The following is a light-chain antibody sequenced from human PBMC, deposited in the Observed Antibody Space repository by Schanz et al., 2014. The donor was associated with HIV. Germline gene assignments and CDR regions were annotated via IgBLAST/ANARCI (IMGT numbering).Light chain of an antibody. CDR1: QIISTS. CDR2: GAS. Sequence: EPVLTQSPATLSAYPGERVTLSCRTAQIISTSLAWYQQRPGQPPRLLLYGASSRATGIPDRFRGSGSGTDFTLTISRLEPEDFATYYCQHYDISRGTFGGGTRVEIK. J-gene: IGKJ4*01. V-gene: IGKV3-20*01. CDR3: QHYDISRGT.